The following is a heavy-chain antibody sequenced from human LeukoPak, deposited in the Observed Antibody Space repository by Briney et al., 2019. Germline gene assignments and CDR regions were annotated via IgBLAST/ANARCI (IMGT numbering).Heavy chain of an antibody. V-gene: IGHV1-2*06. CDR1: GYTFTAYY. Sequence: ASVKVSCKASGYTFTAYYMHWVRQAPGQGLEWMGRINPNSGGTNYAQKFQGRVTMTRDTSISTAYMELSSLRSDDTALYFCAREAGIGTWIGYCSGDNCRTRFDYWGQGTPVTVSS. J-gene: IGHJ4*02. CDR2: INPNSGGT. CDR3: AREAGIGTWIGYCSGDNCRTRFDY. D-gene: IGHD2-15*01.